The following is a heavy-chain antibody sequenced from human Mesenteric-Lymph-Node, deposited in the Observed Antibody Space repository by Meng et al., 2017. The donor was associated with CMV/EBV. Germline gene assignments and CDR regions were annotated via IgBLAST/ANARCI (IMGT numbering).Heavy chain of an antibody. Sequence: SGPTLVKPTEPLTLTCSVSGFSLSNARMGVSWIRQPPGKALEWLAHIFSNDKKSYNTSLKRRLTISKDTSKSHVVLIMTNMDPVDTATYYCARITTTYYDFWGGYHTAVPDAFDIWGQGTMVTVSS. CDR2: IFSNDKK. CDR3: ARITTTYYDFWGGYHTAVPDAFDI. J-gene: IGHJ3*02. D-gene: IGHD3-3*01. CDR1: GFSLSNARMG. V-gene: IGHV2-26*01.